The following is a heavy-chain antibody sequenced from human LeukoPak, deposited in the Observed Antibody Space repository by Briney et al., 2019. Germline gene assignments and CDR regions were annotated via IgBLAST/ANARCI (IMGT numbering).Heavy chain of an antibody. V-gene: IGHV4-39*01. D-gene: IGHD1-26*01. CDR3: ATLIVGATPGDY. Sequence: PGGSLRLSCAASGFTFSSYAMSWIRQPPGKGLEWIGSIYYSGSTYYNPSLKSRVTISVDTSKNQFSLKLSSVTAADTAVYYCATLIVGATPGDYWGQGTLVTVSS. CDR2: IYYSGST. CDR1: GFTFSSYA. J-gene: IGHJ4*02.